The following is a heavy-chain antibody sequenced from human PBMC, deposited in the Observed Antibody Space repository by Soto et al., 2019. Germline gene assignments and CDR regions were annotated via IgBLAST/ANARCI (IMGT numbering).Heavy chain of an antibody. Sequence: SETLSLTCAVYGGSFSGYYWSWIRQPPGKGLEWIGEINHSGSTYYNPSLKSRVTMAVDTSKKQFSLKLSSVTAADTAVYYCATDPDGGYCNSIYCPIVIWGQGTLVTVSS. CDR2: INHSGST. CDR1: GGSFSGYY. J-gene: IGHJ4*02. CDR3: ATDPDGGYCNSIYCPIVI. V-gene: IGHV4-34*01. D-gene: IGHD2-2*01.